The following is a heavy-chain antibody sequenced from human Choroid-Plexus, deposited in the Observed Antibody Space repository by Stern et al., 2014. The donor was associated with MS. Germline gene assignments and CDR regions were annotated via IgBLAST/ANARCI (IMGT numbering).Heavy chain of an antibody. Sequence: QVQLVESGGGVVHPGSPLRLSCVASGFTLGSCAMHWVRQAPGKGLEWVAGVSYDGSNKYYAVSVKGRFTISRDNTQNTLYMQMSSLRPEDTAVYYCAKDRQYLTYFFDHWGQGSLVTVSS. V-gene: IGHV3-30*18. D-gene: IGHD2/OR15-2a*01. J-gene: IGHJ5*02. CDR2: VSYDGSNK. CDR3: AKDRQYLTYFFDH. CDR1: GFTLGSCA.